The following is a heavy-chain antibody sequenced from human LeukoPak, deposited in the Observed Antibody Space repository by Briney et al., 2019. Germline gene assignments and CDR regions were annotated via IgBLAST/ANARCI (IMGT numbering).Heavy chain of an antibody. CDR3: ARGVTYYDILTGYYPFTTTAYYFDY. CDR2: MNPNSGDT. V-gene: IGHV1-2*02. CDR1: GYTFTGYY. Sequence: ASVKVSCKASGYTFTGYYMRWVRQAPGQGLEWMGWMNPNSGDTNYAQKFQGRVTMTRDTSISTAYMELSRLRSDDTAVYYCARGVTYYDILTGYYPFTTTAYYFDYWGQGTLVTVSS. J-gene: IGHJ4*02. D-gene: IGHD3-9*01.